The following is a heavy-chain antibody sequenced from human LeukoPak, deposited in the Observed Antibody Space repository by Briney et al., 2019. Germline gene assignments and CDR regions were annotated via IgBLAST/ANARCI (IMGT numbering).Heavy chain of an antibody. CDR1: GFTVSSNY. J-gene: IGHJ5*02. CDR3: ARNSPAAAAGFDP. Sequence: GGSLRLSCAASGFTVSSNYMSWVRQAPGKGLEWVSVIYSGGSTYYADSVKGRFTISRDNSKNTLYLQMNSLRAEDTAVYYCARNSPAAAAGFDPWGQGTLVTVSS. V-gene: IGHV3-66*01. D-gene: IGHD6-13*01. CDR2: IYSGGST.